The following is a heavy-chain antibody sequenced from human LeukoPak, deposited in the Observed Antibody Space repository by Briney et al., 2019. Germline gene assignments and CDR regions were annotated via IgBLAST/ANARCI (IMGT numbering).Heavy chain of an antibody. Sequence: ASVKVSCKASGYTFTGYYMHWVRQAPGRGLEWMGWINPNSGGTNYAQKFQGWVTMTRDTSISTAYMELSRLRSDDTAVYYCARASIAVAGNLDYWGQGTLVTVSS. CDR1: GYTFTGYY. J-gene: IGHJ4*02. CDR3: ARASIAVAGNLDY. CDR2: INPNSGGT. D-gene: IGHD6-19*01. V-gene: IGHV1-2*04.